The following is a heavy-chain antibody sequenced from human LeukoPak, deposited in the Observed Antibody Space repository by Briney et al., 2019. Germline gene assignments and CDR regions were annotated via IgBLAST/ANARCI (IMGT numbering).Heavy chain of an antibody. D-gene: IGHD3-22*01. J-gene: IGHJ4*02. CDR3: ARDYYDSSGYLRDY. Sequence: GASVMVSCKASGYTFTSYGISWVRQAPGQGLEWMGWISAYNGNTNYAQKLQGRITMTTDTSTSTAYMDLRSLRSDDTAVYYCARDYYDSSGYLRDYWGQGTLVTVSS. CDR2: ISAYNGNT. V-gene: IGHV1-18*01. CDR1: GYTFTSYG.